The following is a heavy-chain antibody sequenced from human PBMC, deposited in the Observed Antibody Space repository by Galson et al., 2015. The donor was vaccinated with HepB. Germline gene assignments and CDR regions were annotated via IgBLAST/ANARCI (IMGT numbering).Heavy chain of an antibody. CDR1: GFTFVNYA. Sequence: SLRLSCAASGFTFVNYAMSWVRQAPGKGLEWVSHIGGGDGKTFYADSMKGRFTISRDNSKNTLYLQMNSLRVEDTALYYCVRGGIGTNRVDWGQGTLVTVSS. D-gene: IGHD1-14*01. J-gene: IGHJ4*02. CDR3: VRGGIGTNRVD. V-gene: IGHV3-23*01. CDR2: IGGGDGKT.